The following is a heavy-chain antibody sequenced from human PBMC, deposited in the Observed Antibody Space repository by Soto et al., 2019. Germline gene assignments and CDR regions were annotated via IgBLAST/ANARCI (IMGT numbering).Heavy chain of an antibody. D-gene: IGHD2-15*01. V-gene: IGHV4-59*01. Sequence: SETLSLTCTVSGGSMRSYYWTWLRQSPGRGREWIGYISYSGSTYYNPSLKSRVTISADTSKNQFSLRMNSMIAADTAVYYCARADPDASVGYWGQGTLVTVS. CDR1: GGSMRSYY. CDR2: ISYSGST. CDR3: ARADPDASVGY. J-gene: IGHJ4*02.